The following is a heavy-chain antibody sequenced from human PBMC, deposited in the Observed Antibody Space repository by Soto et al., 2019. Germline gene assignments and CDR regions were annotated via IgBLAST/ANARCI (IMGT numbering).Heavy chain of an antibody. V-gene: IGHV5-51*01. J-gene: IGHJ6*02. CDR2: IYPGDSDT. D-gene: IGHD4-17*01. Sequence: GESLKISCKGSGYIFTNYWIGWVRQMPGKGLEWMGIIYPGDSDTRYSPSFQGQVTISADWSISTAYLQWSSLKASDTAMYYCARQPYGDYDAMYVWGQGTTVTVSS. CDR1: GYIFTNYW. CDR3: ARQPYGDYDAMYV.